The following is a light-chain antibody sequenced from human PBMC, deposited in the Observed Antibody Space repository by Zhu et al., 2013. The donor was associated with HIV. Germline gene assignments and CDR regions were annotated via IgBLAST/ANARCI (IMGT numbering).Light chain of an antibody. CDR2: AAS. CDR3: QQYNYWPRT. V-gene: IGKV3-15*01. Sequence: EVVMTQSPGTVSVSPGERATLSCRASQSISDSLAWYQHRPGQSPRLLIFAASTRATDVPARFSGSRSGTGFTEFTLTISSVESEDFAIYYCQQYNYWPRTFGLGDQTGDQT. CDR1: QSISDS. J-gene: IGKJ2*02.